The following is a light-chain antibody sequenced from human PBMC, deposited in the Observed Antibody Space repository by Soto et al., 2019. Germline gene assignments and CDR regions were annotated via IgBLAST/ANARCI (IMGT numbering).Light chain of an antibody. V-gene: IGKV1-17*01. J-gene: IGKJ4*01. Sequence: DIQMTQSPSSLAASVGDRVTITCRASQGIGNDLGWYQQKPRKAPKRLIYAASRLQSGGPSRFSGSGSGTECTHTISSPQHEEFATYHCLQHNNYPLTFGGGTKGASK. CDR2: AAS. CDR1: QGIGND. CDR3: LQHNNYPLT.